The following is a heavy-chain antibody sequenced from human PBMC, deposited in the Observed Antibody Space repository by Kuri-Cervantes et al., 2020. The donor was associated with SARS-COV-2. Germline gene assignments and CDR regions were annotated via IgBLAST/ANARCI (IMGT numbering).Heavy chain of an antibody. J-gene: IGHJ5*02. CDR2: IYYSGST. CDR1: GGSISSSSYY. CDR3: ARRQPTVFGAADWFDP. V-gene: IGHV4-39*01. D-gene: IGHD3-3*01. Sequence: SETLSLTCAVSGGSISSSSYYWDWIRQPPGKGLEWIGSIYYSGSTYNNPSLKSRVTISADTSKNQFSLRLRSVTAADTAVYYCARRQPTVFGAADWFDPWGRGTLVTVSS.